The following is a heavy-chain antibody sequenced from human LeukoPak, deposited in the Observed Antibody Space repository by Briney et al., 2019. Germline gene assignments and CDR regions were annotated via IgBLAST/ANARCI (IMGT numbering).Heavy chain of an antibody. Sequence: PSETLSLTCTVSGGSIDSYYWSWIRQPAGKGLEWIGRIYTSGSTNYNPSLKSRVTMSVDTSKNQFSLKLSSVTAADTAVYYCARVDPLPGIAAAGEEWFDPWGQGTLVTVSS. J-gene: IGHJ5*02. CDR2: IYTSGST. CDR3: ARVDPLPGIAAAGEEWFDP. V-gene: IGHV4-4*07. CDR1: GGSIDSYY. D-gene: IGHD6-13*01.